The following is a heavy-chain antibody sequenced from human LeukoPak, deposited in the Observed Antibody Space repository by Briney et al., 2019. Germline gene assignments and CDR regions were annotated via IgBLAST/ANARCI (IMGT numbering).Heavy chain of an antibody. D-gene: IGHD5-24*01. J-gene: IGHJ3*02. CDR1: GGSISCYY. V-gene: IGHV4-4*07. CDR3: ARDGAPGVEMATINAFDI. CDR2: IYTSGST. Sequence: PSETLSLTCTVSGGSISCYYWSWIRQPAGKGLEWIGRIYTSGSTNYNPSLKSRVTMSVDTSKNQFSLKLSSVTAADTAVYYCARDGAPGVEMATINAFDIWGQGTMVTVSS.